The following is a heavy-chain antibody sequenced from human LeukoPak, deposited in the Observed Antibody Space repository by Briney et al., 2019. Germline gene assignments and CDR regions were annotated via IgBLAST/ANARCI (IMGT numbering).Heavy chain of an antibody. CDR1: GYTFSNYG. Sequence: ASVKVSCKASGYTFSNYGISWVRQAPGLGLEWMGWINPITGDTTYAQRFQGRLTMTRDTSISTAYMKLSSLRSDDTAVYFCARDRSLKVYYMDVWGRGTTVIISS. CDR3: ARDRSLKVYYMDV. V-gene: IGHV1-2*02. CDR2: INPITGDT. J-gene: IGHJ6*03.